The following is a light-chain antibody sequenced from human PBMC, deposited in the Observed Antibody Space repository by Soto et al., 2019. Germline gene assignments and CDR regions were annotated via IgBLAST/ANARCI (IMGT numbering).Light chain of an antibody. J-gene: IGKJ4*01. CDR2: LGS. V-gene: IGKV2-28*01. Sequence: DIVMTQSPLSLPVTPGEPASISCRSSQSLLHSNGYNYLDWYLQKPEQSPQLLIYLGSNRASGVPDRFSGSGSGTDFTLKISRVVAEDVWVYYCMQALQTPRTFGGGTKVEIK. CDR1: QSLLHSNGYNY. CDR3: MQALQTPRT.